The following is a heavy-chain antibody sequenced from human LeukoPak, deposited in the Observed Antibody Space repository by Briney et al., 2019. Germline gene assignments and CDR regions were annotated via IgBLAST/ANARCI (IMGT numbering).Heavy chain of an antibody. Sequence: SETLSLTCTVSGGSISSSTYYWGWIRQPPGKGLEWIGTIYYSGSTYYNPSLQSRVTISVDTSKNQFSLKLSSVTAADTAVYYCARAAFWSGYAPFDYWGQGTLVTVSS. CDR3: ARAAFWSGYAPFDY. CDR2: IYYSGST. V-gene: IGHV4-39*07. CDR1: GGSISSSTYY. D-gene: IGHD3-3*01. J-gene: IGHJ4*02.